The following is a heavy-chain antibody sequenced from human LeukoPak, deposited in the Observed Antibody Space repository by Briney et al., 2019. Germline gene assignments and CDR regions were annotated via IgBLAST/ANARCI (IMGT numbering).Heavy chain of an antibody. CDR3: ARAPSGYSSGWYDLDY. D-gene: IGHD6-19*01. CDR2: IYSGGST. Sequence: PGGSLRLSCAASGFTVSSNYMSWVRQAPGKGLEWVSVIYSGGSTYYADSVKGRFTISRDNSKNTLYLQMNSLRAEDTAVYYCARAPSGYSSGWYDLDYWGQGTLVTVSS. CDR1: GFTVSSNY. V-gene: IGHV3-53*01. J-gene: IGHJ4*02.